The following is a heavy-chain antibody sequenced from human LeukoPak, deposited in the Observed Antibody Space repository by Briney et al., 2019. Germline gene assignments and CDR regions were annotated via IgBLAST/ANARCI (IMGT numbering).Heavy chain of an antibody. CDR2: INRSGDST. CDR3: AKETPGIGAFFA. CDR1: GFTFYSYG. J-gene: IGHJ5*02. Sequence: PGGSLRLSCAASGFTFYSYGMNWVRQAPGKGLEWVSGINRSGDSTSYADSVKGRFTISRDNSKNTLYLQMNSLRIEDTAVYYCAKETPGIGAFFAWGQGTLVTVSS. V-gene: IGHV3-23*01. D-gene: IGHD6-13*01.